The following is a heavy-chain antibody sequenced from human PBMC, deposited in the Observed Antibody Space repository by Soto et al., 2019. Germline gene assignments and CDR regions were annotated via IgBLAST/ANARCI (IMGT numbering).Heavy chain of an antibody. J-gene: IGHJ6*02. Sequence: PSETLSLTCTVSGGSISSGDCYWSWIRQPPGKGLEWIGYIDLTGRTYYNPSLKSRLAVSVDTSKNQFSLTLSSVTAADTAVYFCARFSSLDKDYVVDVWGQRTMDTVSS. CDR1: GGSISSGDCY. CDR3: ARFSSLDKDYVVDV. D-gene: IGHD6-19*01. V-gene: IGHV4-30-4*08. CDR2: IDLTGRT.